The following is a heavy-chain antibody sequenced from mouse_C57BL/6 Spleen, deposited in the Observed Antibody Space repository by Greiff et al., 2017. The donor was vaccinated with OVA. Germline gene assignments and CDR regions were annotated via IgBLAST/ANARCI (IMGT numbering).Heavy chain of an antibody. CDR3: AREGTTVPPWYSDV. J-gene: IGHJ1*03. CDR1: GYSFTGYY. Sequence: VQLQQSGPELVKPGASVKISCKASGYSFTGYYMNWVKQSPEKSLEWIGEINPSTGGTTYNQKFKAKATLTVDKSSSTAYMQLKSLTSEDSAVYYRAREGTTVPPWYSDVWGTGTTVTVSS. CDR2: INPSTGGT. V-gene: IGHV1-42*01. D-gene: IGHD1-1*01.